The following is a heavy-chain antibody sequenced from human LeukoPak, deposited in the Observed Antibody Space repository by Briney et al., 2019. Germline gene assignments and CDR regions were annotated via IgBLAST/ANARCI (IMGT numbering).Heavy chain of an antibody. D-gene: IGHD2-2*01. V-gene: IGHV4-34*01. J-gene: IGHJ6*02. CDR2: INHSGST. CDR1: GGSFSGYY. CDR3: ARTPVRYCSSTSSNNSYYYYYYGMDV. Sequence: SETLSLTCAVYGGSFSGYYWSWIRQPPGKGLEWIGEINHSGSTNYNPSLKSRVTISVDTFKNQFSLKLSSVTAADTAVYYCARTPVRYCSSTSSNNSYYYYYYGMDVWGQGTTVTVSS.